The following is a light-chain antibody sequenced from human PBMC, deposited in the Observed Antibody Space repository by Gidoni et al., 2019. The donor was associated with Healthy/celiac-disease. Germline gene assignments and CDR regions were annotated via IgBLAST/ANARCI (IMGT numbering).Light chain of an antibody. CDR3: QQYNNWPLT. V-gene: IGKV3-15*01. J-gene: IGKJ4*01. CDR1: QSVSSN. CDR2: GAS. Sequence: DILMTPSPATLSVSPGERATLSCRASQSVSSNLAWYQQKPGQAPRLLIYGASTRATGIPARVSGSGSGTEFTLTISSMQSEDWAVYDCQQYNNWPLTFGGGTKVEIK.